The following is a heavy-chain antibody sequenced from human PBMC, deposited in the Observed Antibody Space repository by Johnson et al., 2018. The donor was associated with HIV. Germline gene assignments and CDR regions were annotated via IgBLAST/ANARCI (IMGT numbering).Heavy chain of an antibody. CDR2: ISWNSGSI. V-gene: IGHV3-9*01. CDR3: VKVIWQYMYGAFDI. D-gene: IGHD2-8*01. CDR1: GFTFDDYA. Sequence: VQLVESGGGLVQPGRSLRLSCAASGFTFDDYAMHWVRLAPGKGLEWVSGISWNSGSIDYADSVKGRFTISRDNAKDSLFLQMNTLRAEDTALYYCVKVIWQYMYGAFDIWGQGTMVTVSS. J-gene: IGHJ3*02.